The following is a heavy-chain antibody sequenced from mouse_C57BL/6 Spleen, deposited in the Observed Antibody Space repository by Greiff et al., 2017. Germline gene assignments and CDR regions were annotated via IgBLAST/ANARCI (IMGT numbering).Heavy chain of an antibody. CDR2: INYDGSST. Sequence: EVKLVESEGGLVQPGRSMKLSCTASGFTFSDYYMAWVRQVPEKGLEWVANINYDGSSTYYLDSLKSRFIISRDNAKNILYLQMSSLKSEDTATYYCARIYYYGSSWYFDVWGTGTTVTVSS. D-gene: IGHD1-1*01. CDR1: GFTFSDYY. CDR3: ARIYYYGSSWYFDV. J-gene: IGHJ1*03. V-gene: IGHV5-16*01.